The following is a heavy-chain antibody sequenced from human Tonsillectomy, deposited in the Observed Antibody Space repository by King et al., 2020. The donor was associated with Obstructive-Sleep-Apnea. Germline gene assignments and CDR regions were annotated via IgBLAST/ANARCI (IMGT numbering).Heavy chain of an antibody. V-gene: IGHV4-31*03. J-gene: IGHJ6*02. CDR1: GGSIRSGGYY. Sequence: QLQESGPGLVKPSQTLSLTCTVSGGSIRSGGYYWSWIRQHPGKGLGWIGYIYYSGSTYYNPSLKSRVTISVDTSKNQFALKLSSVTAADTAVYYCARVNGSGTQRYYYYYGMDVWGQGTTVTVSS. D-gene: IGHD3-10*01. CDR2: IYYSGST. CDR3: ARVNGSGTQRYYYYYGMDV.